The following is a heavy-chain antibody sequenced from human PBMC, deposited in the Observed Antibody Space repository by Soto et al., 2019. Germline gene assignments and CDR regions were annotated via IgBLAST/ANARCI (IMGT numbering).Heavy chain of an antibody. V-gene: IGHV3-48*01. D-gene: IGHD4-4*01. CDR2: ISSSSSTI. CDR1: GFTFSSYS. Sequence: GGSLRLSCAASGFTFSSYSMNWVRQAPGKGLEWVSYISSSSSTIYYADSVKGRFTISRDNAKNSLYLQMNSLRAEDTAVYYCARDSPGNSGVAGYWGQETLVTVSS. CDR3: ARDSPGNSGVAGY. J-gene: IGHJ4*02.